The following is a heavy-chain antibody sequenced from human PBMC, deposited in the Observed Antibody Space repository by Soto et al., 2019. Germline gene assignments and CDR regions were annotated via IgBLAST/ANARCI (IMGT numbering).Heavy chain of an antibody. V-gene: IGHV3-64D*06. D-gene: IGHD5-12*01. CDR1: GFTFSSYA. CDR2: VRGNGDPP. CDR3: VKSRGGNNFDFFD. Sequence: PGGSLRLSCSASGFTFSSYAMHWVRQAPGKGLEYVSGVRGNGDPPFYADSLKGRFTISRDNSKNTLYLQMNSLSADDTAVYYCVKSRGGNNFDFFDWGQGALVTVSS. J-gene: IGHJ4*02.